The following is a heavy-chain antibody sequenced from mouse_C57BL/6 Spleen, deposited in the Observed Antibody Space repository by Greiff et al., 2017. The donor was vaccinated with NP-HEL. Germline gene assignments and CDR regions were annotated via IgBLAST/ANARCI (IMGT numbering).Heavy chain of an antibody. V-gene: IGHV7-1*01. CDR1: GFTFSDFY. CDR2: SRNKANDYTT. J-gene: IGHJ3*01. Sequence: EVRLVESGGGLVQSGRSLRLSCATSGFTFSDFYMEWVRQAPGKGLEWIAASRNKANDYTTEYSASVKGRFIVSRDTSQSILYLQMNALRAEDTAIYYCARDAHRAYWGQGTLVTVSA. CDR3: ARDAHRAY. D-gene: IGHD2-14*01.